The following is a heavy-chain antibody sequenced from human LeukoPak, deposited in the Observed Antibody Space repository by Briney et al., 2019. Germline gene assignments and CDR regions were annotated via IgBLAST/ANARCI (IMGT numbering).Heavy chain of an antibody. CDR3: AKDLNGYYDSSGLFDY. CDR1: GFTFSSYG. CDR2: IWYDGSNK. V-gene: IGHV3-33*06. D-gene: IGHD3-22*01. J-gene: IGHJ4*02. Sequence: GGSLRLSCAASGFTFSSYGMHWVRQAPGKGLEWEAVIWYDGSNKYYADSVKGRFTISRDNSKNTLYLQMNSLRAEDTAVYYCAKDLNGYYDSSGLFDYWGPGTLVTVSS.